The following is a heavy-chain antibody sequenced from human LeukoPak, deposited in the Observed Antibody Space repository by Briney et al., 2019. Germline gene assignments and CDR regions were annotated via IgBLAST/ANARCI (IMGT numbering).Heavy chain of an antibody. CDR2: ISYDGSNK. D-gene: IGHD4-11*01. CDR1: GFTFSSYG. Sequence: GGSLRLSCAASGFTFSSYGMHWVRQAPGKGLEWVAVISYDGSNKYYADSMKGRFTISRDNSKNTLYLQMNSLRAEDTAVYYCAKNAVTTVYYYYGMDVWGQGTTVTVSS. J-gene: IGHJ6*02. CDR3: AKNAVTTVYYYYGMDV. V-gene: IGHV3-30*18.